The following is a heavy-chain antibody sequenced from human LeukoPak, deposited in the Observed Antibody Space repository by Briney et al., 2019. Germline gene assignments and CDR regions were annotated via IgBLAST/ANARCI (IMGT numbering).Heavy chain of an antibody. Sequence: SETLSLTCAVYGGSFSGYYWSWIRQPPGKGLEWIGEINHSGSTNYNPSLKSRVTMSVDTSKNQFSLKLSPVTAADTAVYYCASNYYDSRGGAFDIWGQGTMVTVSS. CDR2: INHSGST. J-gene: IGHJ3*02. CDR3: ASNYYDSRGGAFDI. D-gene: IGHD3-22*01. CDR1: GGSFSGYY. V-gene: IGHV4-34*01.